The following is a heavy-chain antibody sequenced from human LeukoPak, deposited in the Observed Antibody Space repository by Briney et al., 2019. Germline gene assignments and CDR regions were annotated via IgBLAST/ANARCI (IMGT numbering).Heavy chain of an antibody. CDR2: IYHSGST. Sequence: SETLSLTCAVSGGSISSGGYSWSWIRQPPGKGLEWIGYIYHSGSTYYNPSLKSRVTISVDRSKNQFSLKLSSVTAADTAVYYCARRSSTPSYYGMDVWGQGTTVTVSS. D-gene: IGHD2-2*01. CDR1: GGSISSGGYS. J-gene: IGHJ6*02. V-gene: IGHV4-30-2*01. CDR3: ARRSSTPSYYGMDV.